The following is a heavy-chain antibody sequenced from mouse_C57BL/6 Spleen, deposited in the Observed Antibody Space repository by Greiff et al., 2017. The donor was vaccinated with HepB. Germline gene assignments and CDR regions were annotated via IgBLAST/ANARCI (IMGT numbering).Heavy chain of an antibody. Sequence: VQLVESGAELVKPGASVKISCKASGYAFSSYWMNWVKQRPGKGLEWIGQIYPGDGETNYNGKFKGKATLTADKSSSTAYMQLSRLTSEDSAVYFCARRDYSYFDYWGQGTTLTVSS. D-gene: IGHD1-1*01. V-gene: IGHV1-80*01. CDR1: GYAFSSYW. CDR2: IYPGDGET. J-gene: IGHJ2*01. CDR3: ARRDYSYFDY.